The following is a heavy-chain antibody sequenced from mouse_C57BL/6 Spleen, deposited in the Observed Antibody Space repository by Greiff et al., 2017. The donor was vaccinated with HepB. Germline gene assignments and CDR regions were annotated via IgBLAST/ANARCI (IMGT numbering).Heavy chain of an antibody. CDR2: IRSKSNNYAT. CDR1: GFSFNTYA. V-gene: IGHV10-1*01. J-gene: IGHJ1*03. D-gene: IGHD2-2*01. CDR3: VRDYGYGWYFDV. Sequence: EVQLQESGGGLVQPKGSLKLSCAASGFSFNTYAMNWVRQAPGKGLEWVARIRSKSNNYATYYADSVKDRFTISRDDSESMLYLQMNNLKTEDTAMYYCVRDYGYGWYFDVWGTGTTVTVSS.